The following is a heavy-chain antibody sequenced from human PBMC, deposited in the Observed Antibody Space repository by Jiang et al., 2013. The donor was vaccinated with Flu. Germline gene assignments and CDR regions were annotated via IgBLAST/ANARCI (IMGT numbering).Heavy chain of an antibody. D-gene: IGHD3-10*01. J-gene: IGHJ6*02. Sequence: KPTQTLTLTCTFSGFSLSTSGVGVGWIRQPPGKALEWLALIYWDDDKRYSPSLKSGLTITKDTSKNQVVLTMTNMDPVDTATYYCAHSPEFLWFWGMDVWGQGTTVTVSS. CDR1: GFSLSTSGVG. CDR2: IYWDDDK. V-gene: IGHV2-5*02. CDR3: AHSPEFLWFWGMDV.